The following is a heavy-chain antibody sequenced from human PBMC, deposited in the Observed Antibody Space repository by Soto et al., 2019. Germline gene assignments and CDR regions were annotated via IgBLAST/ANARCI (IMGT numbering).Heavy chain of an antibody. Sequence: SEILSLTCTVSGGSISSYYWSWIRQPPGKGLEWIGYIYYSGSTNYNPSLKSRVTISVDTSKNQFSLKLSSVTAADTAVYYCARSIQLWDAFDIWGQGTMVTVSS. J-gene: IGHJ3*02. CDR1: GGSISSYY. D-gene: IGHD5-18*01. CDR2: IYYSGST. V-gene: IGHV4-59*01. CDR3: ARSIQLWDAFDI.